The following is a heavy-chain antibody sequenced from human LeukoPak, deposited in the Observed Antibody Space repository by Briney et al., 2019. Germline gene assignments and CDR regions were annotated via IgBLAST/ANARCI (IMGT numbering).Heavy chain of an antibody. Sequence: SETLSLTCTVSSGSISTSNYYWGWVRQPPGKALEWIGNIFYSGSTYYSPSLKSRVTTSLDKSKNQFSLKLSSVTAADTAVYYCARTYGVPGYYMDVWGKGTTVTVSS. D-gene: IGHD2-2*01. CDR3: ARTYGVPGYYMDV. CDR2: IFYSGST. CDR1: SGSISTSNYY. V-gene: IGHV4-39*07. J-gene: IGHJ6*03.